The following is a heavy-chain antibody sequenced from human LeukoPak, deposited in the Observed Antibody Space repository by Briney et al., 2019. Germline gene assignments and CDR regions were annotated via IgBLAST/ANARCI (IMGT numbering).Heavy chain of an antibody. V-gene: IGHV3-48*04. CDR2: ISSSSSTI. D-gene: IGHD6-13*01. CDR3: ARALVHSSSWYGY. Sequence: GGSLRLSCAASGFIFSTYSMNWVRQAPGKGLEWVSYISSSSSTIYYADSVKGRFTISRDNAKNSLYLQMNSLRAEDTAVYYCARALVHSSSWYGYWGQGTLVTVSS. CDR1: GFIFSTYS. J-gene: IGHJ4*02.